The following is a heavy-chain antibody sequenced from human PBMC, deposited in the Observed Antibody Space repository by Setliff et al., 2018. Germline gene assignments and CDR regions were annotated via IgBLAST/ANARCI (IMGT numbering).Heavy chain of an antibody. CDR2: IPHTGST. D-gene: IGHD3-16*02. CDR1: SGSISTFY. J-gene: IGHJ6*03. V-gene: IGHV4-59*12. Sequence: SETLSLTCTVSSGSISTFYRSWIRQPPGKGLEWIGYIPHTGSTKWNPALESRVTISLDTSNNQFSLKLSPVTAADTAVYYCARHRYYFMDVWGKGTTVTVSS. CDR3: ARHRYYFMDV.